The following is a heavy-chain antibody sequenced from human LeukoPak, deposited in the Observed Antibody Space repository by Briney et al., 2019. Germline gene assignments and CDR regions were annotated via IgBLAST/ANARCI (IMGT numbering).Heavy chain of an antibody. D-gene: IGHD3-22*01. V-gene: IGHV1-69*13. CDR2: IIPIFGTA. Sequence: SVKVSCKASRGTLSSYAISWVRQAPGQGLEWMGGIIPIFGTANYAQKFQGRVTITADESTSTAYMELSSLRSEDTAVYYCARDLVGYYYDVGFDPWGQGTLVTVSS. CDR1: RGTLSSYA. CDR3: ARDLVGYYYDVGFDP. J-gene: IGHJ5*02.